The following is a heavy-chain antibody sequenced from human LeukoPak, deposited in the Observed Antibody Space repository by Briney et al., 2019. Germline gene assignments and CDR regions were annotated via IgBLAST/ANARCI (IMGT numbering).Heavy chain of an antibody. Sequence: PGRSLRLSCAASGFTFSSYAMHWVRQAPGKGLEWVAVISYDGSNKYYADSVKGRFTISRDNSKNTLYLQMNSLRAEDTAVYYCARWLQTRYYFDYWGQGTLVTVSS. V-gene: IGHV3-30*01. CDR3: ARWLQTRYYFDY. CDR1: GFTFSSYA. D-gene: IGHD5-24*01. CDR2: ISYDGSNK. J-gene: IGHJ4*02.